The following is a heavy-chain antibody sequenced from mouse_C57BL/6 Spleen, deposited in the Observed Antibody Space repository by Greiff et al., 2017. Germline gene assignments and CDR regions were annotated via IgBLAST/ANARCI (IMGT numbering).Heavy chain of an antibody. CDR2: ISYDGSN. CDR1: GYSITSGYY. Sequence: EVQLQQSGPGLVKPSQSLSLTCSVTGYSITSGYYWNWIRQFPGNKLEWMGYISYDGSNNYNPSLKNRISITRDTSKNQFFLKLNSVTTVDTATYDCARDYYGNYLFAYWGQGTLVTVSA. V-gene: IGHV3-6*01. J-gene: IGHJ3*01. CDR3: ARDYYGNYLFAY. D-gene: IGHD2-1*01.